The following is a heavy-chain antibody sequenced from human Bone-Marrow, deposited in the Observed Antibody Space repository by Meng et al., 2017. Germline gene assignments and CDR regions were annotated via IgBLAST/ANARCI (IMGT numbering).Heavy chain of an antibody. CDR3: ARGSRYDYGDSVG. D-gene: IGHD4-17*01. J-gene: IGHJ4*02. CDR2: ISSSGSTI. V-gene: IGHV3-11*01. Sequence: GESLKISCAASGFTFSDYYMGWIRQAPGKGLEWVSYISSSGSTIYYADSVKGRFTISRDNAKNSLYLQMNSLRAEDTAVYYCARGSRYDYGDSVGWGQGTLVTVSS. CDR1: GFTFSDYY.